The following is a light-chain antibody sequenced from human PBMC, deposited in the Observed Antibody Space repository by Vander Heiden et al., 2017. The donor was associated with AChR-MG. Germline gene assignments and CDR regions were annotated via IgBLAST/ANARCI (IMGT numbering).Light chain of an antibody. CDR1: SEDVGGYTF. J-gene: IGLJ3*02. V-gene: IGLV2-14*03. Sequence: QSALPPPSSVSGSPGQSITISFPRVSEDVGGYTFVSWYQHHAGKAPKLIIYDVSKRPSGVASRFSGSKSGDTASLTISGLQAEDEANYYCNSYTTTNTLCVFGGGTKLTVL. CDR2: DVS. CDR3: NSYTTTNTLCV.